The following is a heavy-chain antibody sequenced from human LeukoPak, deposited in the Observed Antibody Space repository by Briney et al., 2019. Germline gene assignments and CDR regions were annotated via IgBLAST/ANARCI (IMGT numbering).Heavy chain of an antibody. V-gene: IGHV3-21*01. J-gene: IGHJ4*02. CDR3: ARASQSQRLHSGYDSRN. Sequence: GGSLRLSCAASGFTFSSYSMNWVRQAPGKGLGWVSSISSSSSYIYYADSVKGRFTISRDNAKNSLYLQMNSLRAEDTAVYFCARASQSQRLHSGYDSRNWGQGTLVTVSS. CDR1: GFTFSSYS. CDR2: ISSSSSYI. D-gene: IGHD5-12*01.